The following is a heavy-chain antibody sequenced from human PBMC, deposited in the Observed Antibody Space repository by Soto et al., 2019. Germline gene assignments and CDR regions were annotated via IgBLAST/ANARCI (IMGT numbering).Heavy chain of an antibody. Sequence: QITLEESGPAVVKPTQTLTLTCTFSGFSLSNSGESVGWIRQPPGKALEWLGLIYWNGIERYNPSLKRRLSITKDTSKNHVLLTVTNMDPMDTATYFCAHGDPLDFHYWGQGTLVTVSP. CDR3: AHGDPLDFHY. D-gene: IGHD3-10*01. V-gene: IGHV2-5*01. J-gene: IGHJ4*02. CDR1: GFSLSNSGES. CDR2: IYWNGIE.